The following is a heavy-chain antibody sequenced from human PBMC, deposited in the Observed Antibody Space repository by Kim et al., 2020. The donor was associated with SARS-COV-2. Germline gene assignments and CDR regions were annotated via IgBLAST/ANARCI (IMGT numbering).Heavy chain of an antibody. V-gene: IGHV3-30*04. CDR1: GFTFSSYA. D-gene: IGHD3-16*01. CDR3: ARVSDLGEPDATYYGMDV. J-gene: IGHJ6*02. Sequence: GGSLRLSCAASGFTFSSYAMHWVRQAPGKGLEWVAVISYDGSNKYYADSVKGRFTISRDNSKNTLYLQMNSLRAEDTAVYYCARVSDLGEPDATYYGMDVWGQGTTVTVSS. CDR2: ISYDGSNK.